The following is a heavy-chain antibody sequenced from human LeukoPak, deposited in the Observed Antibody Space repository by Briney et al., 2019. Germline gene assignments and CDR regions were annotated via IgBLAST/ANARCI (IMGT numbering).Heavy chain of an antibody. CDR3: AGGSSPWGYCTNGVLCY. CDR2: ISYDGSNK. J-gene: IGHJ4*02. D-gene: IGHD2-8*01. V-gene: IGHV3-30*03. Sequence: PGRSLRLSCAASGFTFSSYGMHWVRQAPGKGLEWVAVISYDGSNKYYADSVKGRFTISRDNSKNTLYLQMNSLRAEDTAVYYCAGGSSPWGYCTNGVLCYWGQGTLVTVSS. CDR1: GFTFSSYG.